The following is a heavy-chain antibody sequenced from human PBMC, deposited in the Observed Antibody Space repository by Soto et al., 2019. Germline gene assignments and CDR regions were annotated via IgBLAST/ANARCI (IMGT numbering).Heavy chain of an antibody. CDR3: ARGSIAAAGTVYYYGMDV. D-gene: IGHD6-13*01. J-gene: IGHJ6*02. CDR1: GYTFTGYY. Sequence: ASVKVSCKASGYTFTGYYMHWVRQAPGQGLEWMGWINPNSGGTNYAQKFQGWVTMTRDTSISTAYMELSRLRSDDTAVYYCARGSIAAAGTVYYYGMDVWGQGTTVTVSS. CDR2: INPNSGGT. V-gene: IGHV1-2*04.